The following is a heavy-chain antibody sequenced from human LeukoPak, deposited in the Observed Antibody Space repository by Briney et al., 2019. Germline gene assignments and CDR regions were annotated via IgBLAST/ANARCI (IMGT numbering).Heavy chain of an antibody. CDR2: IKSDGSGT. D-gene: IGHD3-10*01. Sequence: QTGGSLRLSCAASGFTFSVSWMHWVRQAPGKGLVWVPVIKSDGSGTTYADSVKGRFTISRDNAKNTVYLQMNSLRDEDTAVYYCAKDYYGSLEYWGQGTLVTVSS. V-gene: IGHV3-74*03. CDR3: AKDYYGSLEY. CDR1: GFTFSVSW. J-gene: IGHJ4*02.